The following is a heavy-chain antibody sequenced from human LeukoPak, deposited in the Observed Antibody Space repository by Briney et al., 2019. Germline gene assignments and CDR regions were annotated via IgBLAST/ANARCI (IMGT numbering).Heavy chain of an antibody. J-gene: IGHJ4*02. CDR2: ISSSSSYI. CDR1: GFTFSSYS. D-gene: IGHD3-10*01. Sequence: SGGSLRLSCAASGFTFSSYSMNWVRQATGKALEWVSSISSSSSYIYYADSVKGRFTISRDNAKNSLYLQMNSLRAEDTAVYYCANRLDQKSYYYGSGSYYSHWGQGTLVTVSS. V-gene: IGHV3-21*01. CDR3: ANRLDQKSYYYGSGSYYSH.